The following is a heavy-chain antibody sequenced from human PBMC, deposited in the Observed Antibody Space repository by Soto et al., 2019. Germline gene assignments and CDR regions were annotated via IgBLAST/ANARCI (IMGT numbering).Heavy chain of an antibody. V-gene: IGHV3-15*07. CDR3: TKNWYYYDSSGHPLDWFDP. CDR1: SFIFSDAW. CDR2: IKDKTDGGTT. J-gene: IGHJ5*02. Sequence: GGSLRLSCAASSFIFSDAWMNWVRQAPGKGLEWVGRIKDKTDGGTTDYAAPVKGRFIISRDDSKNTLYLQMNSLKIEDTAVYYCTKNWYYYDSSGHPLDWFDPWGQGILVTVS. D-gene: IGHD3-22*01.